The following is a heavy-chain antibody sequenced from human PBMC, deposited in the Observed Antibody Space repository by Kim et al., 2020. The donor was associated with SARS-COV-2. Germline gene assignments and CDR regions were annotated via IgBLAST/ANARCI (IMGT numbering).Heavy chain of an antibody. D-gene: IGHD3-9*01. Sequence: ANAGQDRFTIARDNANTSLYLQMTSLRAEDTAVYYCARAGGLTYYYGMDVWGQGTTVTVSS. V-gene: IGHV3-21*01. J-gene: IGHJ6*02. CDR3: ARAGGLTYYYGMDV.